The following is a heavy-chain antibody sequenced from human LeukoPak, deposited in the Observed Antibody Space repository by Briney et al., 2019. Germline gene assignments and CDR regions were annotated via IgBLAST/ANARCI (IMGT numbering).Heavy chain of an antibody. D-gene: IGHD6-6*01. CDR3: AISHITMYSSSSLFDY. V-gene: IGHV3-30*02. Sequence: GGSLRLSCAASGFTFSSYGMHWVRQAPGKGLEWVAFIRYDGDNKYYADSVKGRFTISRDNSKSTLYLQMNSLRAEDTAVYYCAISHITMYSSSSLFDYWGQGTLVTVSS. CDR2: IRYDGDNK. CDR1: GFTFSSYG. J-gene: IGHJ4*02.